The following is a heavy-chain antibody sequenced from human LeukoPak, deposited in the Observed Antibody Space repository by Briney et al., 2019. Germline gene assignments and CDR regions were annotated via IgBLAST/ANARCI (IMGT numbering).Heavy chain of an antibody. J-gene: IGHJ6*03. CDR1: GFTFREYS. D-gene: IGHD1-1*01. V-gene: IGHV3-21*06. Sequence: GGSLRLACAASGFTFREYSMKWVRQAPGKGLEWVSYISSSSSYIYYADSVKGRFTASRDSDTISLFLQMNSLRAEDTAVYFCARGPVHTDMLLGYMDVWGKGTTVTVSS. CDR3: ARGPVHTDMLLGYMDV. CDR2: ISSSSSYI.